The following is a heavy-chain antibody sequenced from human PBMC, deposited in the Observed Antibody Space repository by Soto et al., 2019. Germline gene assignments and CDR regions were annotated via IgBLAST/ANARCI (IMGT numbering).Heavy chain of an antibody. J-gene: IGHJ3*02. V-gene: IGHV3-7*01. Sequence: EVQLVESGGGLVQPGGSLRLSCAASGFTFSSYWMSWVRQAPGKGLEWVANIKQDGSEKYYVDSVKGRFTISRDNAKNSLYLQMNSLRAEDTAVYYCARHWYLLLRAFDIWGQGTMVTVSS. D-gene: IGHD2-15*01. CDR2: IKQDGSEK. CDR3: ARHWYLLLRAFDI. CDR1: GFTFSSYW.